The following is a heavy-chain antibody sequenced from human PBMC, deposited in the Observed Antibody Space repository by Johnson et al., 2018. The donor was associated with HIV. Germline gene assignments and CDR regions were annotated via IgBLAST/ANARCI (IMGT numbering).Heavy chain of an antibody. J-gene: IGHJ3*02. CDR3: AIETREWQLRGWEDFDI. CDR2: IWSDGSNK. CDR1: GFTFGNYA. V-gene: IGHV3-33*03. D-gene: IGHD5-24*01. Sequence: VQLVESGGGVVQPGRSLRLSCAASGFTFGNYAMHWVRQHPGEGLEWVAVIWSDGSNKYYAASVKGRFTVSRDNSKNTLYLQMSNLRADDTAVYYWAIETREWQLRGWEDFDIWGQGTMGTVSS.